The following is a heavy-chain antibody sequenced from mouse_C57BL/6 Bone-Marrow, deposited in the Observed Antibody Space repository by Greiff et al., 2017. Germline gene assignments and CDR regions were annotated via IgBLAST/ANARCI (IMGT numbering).Heavy chain of an antibody. J-gene: IGHJ3*01. CDR3: ARPYYYGRAPWFAY. Sequence: VQLQQPGAELVKPGASVKLSCKASGYTFTSYWMQWVKQRPGQGLEWIGEIDPSDSYTNYNQKFKGKATLTVDKTSSTAYMQLSSLTSEDSAVYYLARPYYYGRAPWFAYWGQGTLVTVSA. CDR2: IDPSDSYT. V-gene: IGHV1-50*01. D-gene: IGHD1-1*01. CDR1: GYTFTSYW.